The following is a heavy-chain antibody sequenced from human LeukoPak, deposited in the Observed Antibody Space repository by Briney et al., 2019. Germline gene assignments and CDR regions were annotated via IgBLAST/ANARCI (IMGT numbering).Heavy chain of an antibody. CDR1: GFTFSGSA. CDR3: TSEPRYFDWLGAFDI. V-gene: IGHV3-73*01. D-gene: IGHD3-9*01. J-gene: IGHJ3*02. Sequence: GGSLRLSCAASGFTFSGSAMRWVRQASGKGLEWVGRIRSKANSYATAYAASVKGRFTISRDDSKNTAYLQMNSLKTEDTAVYYCTSEPRYFDWLGAFDIWGQGTMVTVSS. CDR2: IRSKANSYAT.